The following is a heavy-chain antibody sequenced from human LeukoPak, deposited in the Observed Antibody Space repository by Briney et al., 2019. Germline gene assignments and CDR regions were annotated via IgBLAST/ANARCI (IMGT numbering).Heavy chain of an antibody. V-gene: IGHV3-30*02. CDR2: VRDDGSNK. Sequence: GGSLRLSCAASGFTFSRYGMHWVRQAPGKGLEWVAFVRDDGSNKYYADSVKGRFTVSRDNSKNTLYLETNSLRTEDTAVYSCAKDRTSDNSDDDYWGQGTLVTVSS. CDR1: GFTFSRYG. J-gene: IGHJ4*02. D-gene: IGHD3-22*01. CDR3: AKDRTSDNSDDDY.